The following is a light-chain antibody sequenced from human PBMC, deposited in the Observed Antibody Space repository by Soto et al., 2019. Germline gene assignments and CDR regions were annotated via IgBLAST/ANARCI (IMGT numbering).Light chain of an antibody. Sequence: DIVMTQSPDSLAVSLGEMATINCKSIHIFFYNSNKMNYLAWYQQKPGQPPKLLIYWASTRESGVPDRFSGSGSGTDFTLTISSLQSEDFAVYYCQQYNNWPRTFGQGTKVDIK. J-gene: IGKJ1*01. V-gene: IGKV4-1*01. CDR2: WAS. CDR1: HIFFYNSNKMNY. CDR3: QQYNNWPRT.